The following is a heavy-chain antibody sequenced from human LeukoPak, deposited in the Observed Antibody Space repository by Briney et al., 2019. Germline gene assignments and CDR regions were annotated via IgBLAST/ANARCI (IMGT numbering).Heavy chain of an antibody. D-gene: IGHD6-13*01. CDR3: AKGARIAGAADYFDY. V-gene: IGHV3-21*04. Sequence: PGGSLRLSCAASGFTFSSYSMNWVRQAPGKGLEWVSSISSSSSYIYYADSVKGRFTISRDNSKNTLYLQMNSLRAEDTAVYYCAKGARIAGAADYFDYWGQGTLVTVSS. J-gene: IGHJ4*02. CDR1: GFTFSSYS. CDR2: ISSSSSYI.